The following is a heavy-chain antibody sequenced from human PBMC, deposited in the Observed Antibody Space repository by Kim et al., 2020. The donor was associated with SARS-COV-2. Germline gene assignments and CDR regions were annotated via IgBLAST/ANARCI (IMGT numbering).Heavy chain of an antibody. J-gene: IGHJ3*02. Sequence: QGFTGRVVFSLDTSVSTAYLQISSLKAEDTAVYYCARFIQLGKGVDAFDIWGQGTMVTVSS. CDR3: ARFIQLGKGVDAFDI. D-gene: IGHD5-18*01. V-gene: IGHV7-4-1*02.